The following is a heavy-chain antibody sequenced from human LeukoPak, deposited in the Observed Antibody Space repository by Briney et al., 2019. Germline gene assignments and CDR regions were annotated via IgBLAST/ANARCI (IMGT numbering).Heavy chain of an antibody. CDR3: ARGGNRNCDY. CDR1: GYTFTSYY. CDR2: INPSGGST. D-gene: IGHD1-14*01. V-gene: IGHV1-46*01. Sequence: GASVKVSCKASGYTFTSYYMHWVRQAPGQGLEWMGIINPSGGSTFYAQKFQGRLTMTRDTSTSTVYIELSSLRSEDTAVYYCARGGNRNCDYWGQGTLVTVSP. J-gene: IGHJ4*02.